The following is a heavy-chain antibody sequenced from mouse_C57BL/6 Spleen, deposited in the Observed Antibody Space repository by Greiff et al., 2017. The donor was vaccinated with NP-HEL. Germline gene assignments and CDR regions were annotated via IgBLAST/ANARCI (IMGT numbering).Heavy chain of an antibody. J-gene: IGHJ4*01. D-gene: IGHD2-1*01. V-gene: IGHV5-16*01. CDR1: GFTFSDYY. CDR2: INYDGSST. CDR3: ARDLGNPVEGAMDY. Sequence: EVKLMESEGGLVQPGSSMKLSCTASGFTFSDYYMAWVRQVPEKGLEWVANINYDGSSTYYLDSLKSRFIISRDNAKNILYLQMSSLKSEDTATYYCARDLGNPVEGAMDYWGQGTSVTVSS.